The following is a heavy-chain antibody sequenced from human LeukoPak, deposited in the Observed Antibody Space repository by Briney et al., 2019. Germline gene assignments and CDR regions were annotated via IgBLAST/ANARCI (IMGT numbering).Heavy chain of an antibody. J-gene: IGHJ3*02. D-gene: IGHD6-13*01. CDR1: GGSISSYY. CDR2: IYYSGST. V-gene: IGHV4-59*12. CDR3: ARRGPTGIAAAGSRPNAFDI. Sequence: SETLSLTCSVAGGSISSYYWSWIRQPPGKGLEGIGYIYYSGSTNYNPSLKSRVTISVDTSKNQFSLKLSSVTAADTAVYYCARRGPTGIAAAGSRPNAFDIWGQGTMVTVSS.